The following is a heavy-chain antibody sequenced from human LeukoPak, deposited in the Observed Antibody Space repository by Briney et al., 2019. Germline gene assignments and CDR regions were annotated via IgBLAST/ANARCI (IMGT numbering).Heavy chain of an antibody. V-gene: IGHV3-30*03. CDR1: GFTFSTYG. Sequence: GGSLRLSCAASGFTFSTYGMHWVRQAPGKGLEWVAVISYDGDNKYFADSVKGRFTISRDNSKNTLYLQMNSLRAEDTAVYYCAREYYYDSSGYLLAYYYYYGMDVWGQGTTVTVSS. CDR2: ISYDGDNK. J-gene: IGHJ6*02. CDR3: AREYYYDSSGYLLAYYYYYGMDV. D-gene: IGHD3-22*01.